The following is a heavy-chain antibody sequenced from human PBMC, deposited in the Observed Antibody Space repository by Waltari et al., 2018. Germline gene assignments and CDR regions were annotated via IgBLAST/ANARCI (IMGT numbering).Heavy chain of an antibody. CDR2: INPQNGGT. CDR3: ARDGSPAASPHYYYYYIDV. J-gene: IGHJ6*03. D-gene: IGHD2-2*01. V-gene: IGHV1-2*02. Sequence: QAHLLQSGAEVKRPGASLRVSCEASGFIFTAYYLHWVRQAPGQGLEWMGWINPQNGGTNYAQKVQGRVIMTRDMSVKTVYMDLRRLGSDDTAIYYCARDGSPAASPHYYYYYIDVWGKGPRSPSP. CDR1: GFIFTAYY.